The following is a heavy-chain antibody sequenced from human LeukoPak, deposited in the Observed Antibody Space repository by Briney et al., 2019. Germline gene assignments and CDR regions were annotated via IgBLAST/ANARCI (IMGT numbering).Heavy chain of an antibody. V-gene: IGHV4-38-2*01. CDR2: IYHSGST. J-gene: IGHJ4*02. CDR1: GYSISSDNY. Sequence: SETLSLTCAVSGYSISSDNYWVWIRQPPGQGLEWTGGIYHSGSTYYNPSLKSRVTMSVDTSKNQFSLKLSSVTAADTAVYYCARAPRDSSSSNYMRRFDYWGQGTLVTGSP. CDR3: ARAPRDSSSSNYMRRFDY. D-gene: IGHD3-22*01.